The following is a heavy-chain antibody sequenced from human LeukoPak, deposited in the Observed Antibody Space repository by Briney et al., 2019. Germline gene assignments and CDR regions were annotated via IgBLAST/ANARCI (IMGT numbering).Heavy chain of an antibody. CDR3: ARGLATVTTGYWFDP. CDR2: ISSSSSYI. Sequence: GGSLRLSCAASGFTFSSYCMNWVRQAPGKGLEWVSSISSSSSYIYYADSVKGRFTISRDNAKNSLYLQMNSLRAEDTAVYYCARGLATVTTGYWFDPWGQGTLVTVSS. V-gene: IGHV3-21*01. CDR1: GFTFSSYC. J-gene: IGHJ5*02. D-gene: IGHD4-17*01.